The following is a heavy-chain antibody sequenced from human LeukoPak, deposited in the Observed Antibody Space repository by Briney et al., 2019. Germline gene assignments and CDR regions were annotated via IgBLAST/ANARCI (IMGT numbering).Heavy chain of an antibody. CDR1: GYNFANDY. D-gene: IGHD3-10*01. CDR2: VYPGDSTRS. J-gene: IGHJ4*02. Sequence: GESLKISCKGSGYNFANDYIGWVRQMPGKGLEWMGIVYPGDSTRSKYNPSFQGHVTLSADKSISTAYVQWSSLKASDTAVYYCARLTYYGPTHYFDYWGQGTLITVSS. CDR3: ARLTYYGPTHYFDY. V-gene: IGHV5-51*01.